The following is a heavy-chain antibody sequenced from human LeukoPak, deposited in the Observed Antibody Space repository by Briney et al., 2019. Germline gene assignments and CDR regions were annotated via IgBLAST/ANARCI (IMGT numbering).Heavy chain of an antibody. D-gene: IGHD6-13*01. CDR2: IYYSGTT. V-gene: IGHV4-59*08. CDR3: VRHASGYGAFDI. Sequence: SETLSLTCTVSGGSISSYYWSWIRQSPQKGLEWIGYIYYSGTTTYNPSLKSRVTISVDTSKNQFSLRLSSVTAADTAVYYCVRHASGYGAFDIWGQGTMVTVSS. J-gene: IGHJ3*02. CDR1: GGSISSYY.